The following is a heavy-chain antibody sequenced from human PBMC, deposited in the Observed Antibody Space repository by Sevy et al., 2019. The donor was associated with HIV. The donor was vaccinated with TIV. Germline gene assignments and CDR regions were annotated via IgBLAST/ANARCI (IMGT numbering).Heavy chain of an antibody. CDR1: GFTFGDYA. D-gene: IGHD3-22*01. J-gene: IGHJ4*02. V-gene: IGHV3-49*03. Sequence: SLRLSCTGSGFTFGDYAMSWFRQAPGMELEWVGFIRSNDYGGATEYAASVKGRFTISRDDSKSIADLQMNSLKTEDTAVYYCTRGYYYDSNGYSDYWGQGTLVTVSS. CDR3: TRGYYYDSNGYSDY. CDR2: IRSNDYGGAT.